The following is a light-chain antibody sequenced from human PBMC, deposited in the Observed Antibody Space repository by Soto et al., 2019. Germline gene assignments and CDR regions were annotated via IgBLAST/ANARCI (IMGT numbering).Light chain of an antibody. CDR1: SSDVGGYDY. CDR3: SSYVGTTGGYV. J-gene: IGLJ1*01. Sequence: QSALAQPPSASGSPGQSVTISCTGTSSDVGGYDYVSWYQQRPGKAPKLIIYELNNRHSGAPDRFSGSKSGNTASLTVSRLQAEDQADYYCSSYVGTTGGYVFRTGTKVTV. CDR2: ELN. V-gene: IGLV2-8*01.